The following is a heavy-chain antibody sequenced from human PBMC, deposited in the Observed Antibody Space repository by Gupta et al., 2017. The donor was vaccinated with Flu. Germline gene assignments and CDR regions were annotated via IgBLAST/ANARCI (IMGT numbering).Heavy chain of an antibody. V-gene: IGHV4-31*02. D-gene: IGHD6-19*01. J-gene: IGHJ4*02. CDR3: ARDSSAWSFDY. CDR2: IYYSGTS. CDR1: SISSDSYY. Sequence: SISSDSYYWGWIRQHPGKGLEWIGYIYYSGTSSYNPSLKSRVTMSLDTSKNQFSLKLSSVTAADTAVYYCARDSSAWSFDYWGQGTLVTVSS.